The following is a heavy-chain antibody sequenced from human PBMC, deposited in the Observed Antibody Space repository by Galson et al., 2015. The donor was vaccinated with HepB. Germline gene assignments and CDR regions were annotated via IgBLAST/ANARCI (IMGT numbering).Heavy chain of an antibody. CDR3: ARGMTGGYIYGGIDY. V-gene: IGHV3-33*01. D-gene: IGHD5-18*01. Sequence: SLRLSCAASGFSFSDYGMHWVRQAPGKGLEWVAGIWYDGSNKYYGDSVRGRFTISRDNSKNTAYVQMNSLSAEDTAVYYCARGMTGGYIYGGIDYWGQGTLVTVSS. CDR1: GFSFSDYG. CDR2: IWYDGSNK. J-gene: IGHJ4*02.